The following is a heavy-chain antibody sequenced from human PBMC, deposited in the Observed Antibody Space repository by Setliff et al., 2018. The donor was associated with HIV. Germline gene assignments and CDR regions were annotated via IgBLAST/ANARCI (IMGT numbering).Heavy chain of an antibody. CDR1: GGSISTGVYY. V-gene: IGHV4-61*02. CDR2: ISASGST. D-gene: IGHD6-13*01. Sequence: PSETLSLTCTVSGGSISTGVYYWSWIRQPADKALEWIGRISASGSTSYNPSLESRVTLSIDTSNNQFSLKLTSVTAADTAVYYCARVYSRSWFFFDHWGQGILVTVSS. CDR3: ARVYSRSWFFFDH. J-gene: IGHJ4*02.